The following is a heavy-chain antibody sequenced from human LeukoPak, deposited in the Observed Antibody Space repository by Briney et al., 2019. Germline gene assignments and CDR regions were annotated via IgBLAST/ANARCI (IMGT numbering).Heavy chain of an antibody. Sequence: GGSLRLSCLASGFTFSIYGMSWVRQAPGKGLEWVSGISDSGDTTYYADSVKGRFTISRDNSKNTLYLQMNSLTVEDTAVYYCAKIRAARPGYWGQGTLVTVSS. CDR2: ISDSGDTT. J-gene: IGHJ4*02. D-gene: IGHD6-6*01. CDR3: AKIRAARPGY. V-gene: IGHV3-23*01. CDR1: GFTFSIYG.